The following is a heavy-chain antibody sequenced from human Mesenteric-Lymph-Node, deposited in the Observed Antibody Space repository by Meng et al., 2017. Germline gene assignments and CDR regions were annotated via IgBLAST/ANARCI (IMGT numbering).Heavy chain of an antibody. CDR3: ARAGYSYGYDAFDI. J-gene: IGHJ3*02. CDR1: CGSISSYY. D-gene: IGHD5-18*01. Sequence: SETLSLTCTVSCGSISSYYWSWIRQPPGKGLEWIGYIYYSGSTNYNPSLKSRVTISVDTSKNQFSLKLSSVTAADTAVYYCARAGYSYGYDAFDIWGQVTMVTVSS. CDR2: IYYSGST. V-gene: IGHV4-59*01.